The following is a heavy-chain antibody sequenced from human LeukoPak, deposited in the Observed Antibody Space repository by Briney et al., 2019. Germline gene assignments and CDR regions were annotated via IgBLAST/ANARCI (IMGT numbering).Heavy chain of an antibody. V-gene: IGHV3-33*01. D-gene: IGHD4-23*01. J-gene: IGHJ4*02. CDR1: GFTFSSYG. CDR2: IWYDGSKK. CDR3: ARDKYGGNGFDY. Sequence: GGSLRLSCAASGFTFSSYGMHWVRQAPGKGLEWVAVIWYDGSKKYHADSVKGRFTISRDNSKNTLYLQMNSLRAEDTAVYYCARDKYGGNGFDYWGQGTLVTVSS.